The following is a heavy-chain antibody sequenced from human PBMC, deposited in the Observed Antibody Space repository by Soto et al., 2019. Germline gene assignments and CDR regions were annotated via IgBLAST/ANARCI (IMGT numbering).Heavy chain of an antibody. CDR2: IDPSDSYT. J-gene: IGHJ6*02. Sequence: PGESLKISCKGSGYSFTSYWISWVRQVPGGGLEWMGRIDPSDSYTKYNPSFQGLVTISADKSTSTAFLQWSSLRASDTAAYYCASHNFFCGGDCNSSGMDVWGQGTTVTVSS. CDR1: GYSFTSYW. V-gene: IGHV5-10-1*01. D-gene: IGHD2-21*02. CDR3: ASHNFFCGGDCNSSGMDV.